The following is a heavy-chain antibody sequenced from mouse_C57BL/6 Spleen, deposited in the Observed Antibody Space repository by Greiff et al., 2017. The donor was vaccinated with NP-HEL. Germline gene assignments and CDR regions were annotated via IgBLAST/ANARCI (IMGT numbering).Heavy chain of an antibody. Sequence: VQLQQSGGGLVKPGGSLKLSCAASGFTFSDYGMHWVRQAPEKGLEWVAYISSGSSTIYYADTVKGRFTISRDNAKNTLFLQMTSLRSEDTAMYYCARRTVYAMDYWGQGTSVTVSS. D-gene: IGHD4-1*01. J-gene: IGHJ4*01. CDR2: ISSGSSTI. CDR1: GFTFSDYG. V-gene: IGHV5-17*01. CDR3: ARRTVYAMDY.